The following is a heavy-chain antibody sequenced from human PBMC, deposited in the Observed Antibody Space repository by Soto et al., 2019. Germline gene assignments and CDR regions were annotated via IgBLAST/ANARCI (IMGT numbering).Heavy chain of an antibody. CDR1: GFTFTSSA. V-gene: IGHV1-58*01. CDR3: AIVVVPTIDAFDI. Sequence: GASVKVSCKASGFTFTSSAVQWVRQARGQRLEWIGWIVVGSGNTNYAQKFQDRVTMTRNMSTSTAYMELSSLRSEDTAVYYCAIVVVPTIDAFDIWGQGTMVTVSS. D-gene: IGHD2-2*01. J-gene: IGHJ3*02. CDR2: IVVGSGNT.